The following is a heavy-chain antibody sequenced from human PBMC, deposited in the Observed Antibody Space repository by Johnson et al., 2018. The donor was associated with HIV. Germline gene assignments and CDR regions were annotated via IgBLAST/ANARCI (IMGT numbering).Heavy chain of an antibody. CDR3: ARDFSVRAFDI. Sequence: EQLVESGGGVVQPGRSLRLSCAASGFTFSSYDMHWVRQATGKGLEWVSAIGTAGDTYYAGSVKGRFTISRDNSKNTLYLQMTSLRAEDTAVYYCARDFSVRAFDIWGQGTMVTVSS. CDR1: GFTFSSYD. D-gene: IGHD3-10*01. V-gene: IGHV3-13*01. J-gene: IGHJ3*02. CDR2: IGTAGDT.